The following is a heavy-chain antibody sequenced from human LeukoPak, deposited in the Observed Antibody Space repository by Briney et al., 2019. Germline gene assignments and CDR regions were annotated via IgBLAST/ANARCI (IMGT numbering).Heavy chain of an antibody. V-gene: IGHV3-66*02. CDR2: IYSGGST. J-gene: IGHJ6*02. Sequence: GGSLRLSCAASGFTVGSNYMSWVRQAPGKGLEWVSVIYSGGSTYYADSVKGRFTISRDNSKNTLYLQMNSLRAEDTAVYYCARAYYYYYYGMDVWGQGTTVTVSS. CDR1: GFTVGSNY. CDR3: ARAYYYYYYGMDV.